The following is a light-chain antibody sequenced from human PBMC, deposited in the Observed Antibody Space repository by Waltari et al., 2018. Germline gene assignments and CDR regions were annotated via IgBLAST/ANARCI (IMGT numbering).Light chain of an antibody. J-gene: IGKJ1*01. CDR3: QQRSSWPRT. Sequence: DIVLTQSPATLSLSPGERATLSCRASQSITNYLAWYQQKPGQAPRLLIYSASNRATGIPARFSGSGSGTDFFLTISSLDPEDFAVYYCQQRSSWPRTFGQGTRVEIK. CDR1: QSITNY. CDR2: SAS. V-gene: IGKV3-11*01.